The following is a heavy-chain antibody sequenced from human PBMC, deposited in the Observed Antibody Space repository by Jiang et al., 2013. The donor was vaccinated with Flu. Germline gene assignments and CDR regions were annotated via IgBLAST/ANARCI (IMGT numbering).Heavy chain of an antibody. J-gene: IGHJ4*02. Sequence: VVQPGRSLRLSCAASGFTFSSYGMRWVRQAPGKGLEWVAVISYDGSNKYYADPVKGRFTISRDNSKNTLYLQMNSLRAEDTAVYYCAKDLGEPPENYWGQGTLVTVSS. D-gene: IGHD3-16*01. CDR2: ISYDGSNK. V-gene: IGHV3-30*18. CDR3: AKDLGEPPENY. CDR1: GFTFSSYG.